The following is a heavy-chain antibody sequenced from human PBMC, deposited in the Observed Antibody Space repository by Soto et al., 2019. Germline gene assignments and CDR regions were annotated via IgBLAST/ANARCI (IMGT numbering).Heavy chain of an antibody. CDR3: ARGNYDDIWGSYRPNWFDP. CDR2: ISAYNGNT. J-gene: IGHJ5*02. D-gene: IGHD3-16*02. CDR1: GYTFTSYG. V-gene: IGHV1-18*01. Sequence: QVQLVQSGAEVKKPGASVKVSCKASGYTFTSYGISWVRQAPGQGLEWMGWISAYNGNTNYAQKLQGRVTMTTDTSTSTAYMELMNLRSDDTAVYYCARGNYDDIWGSYRPNWFDPWGQGTLVTVSS.